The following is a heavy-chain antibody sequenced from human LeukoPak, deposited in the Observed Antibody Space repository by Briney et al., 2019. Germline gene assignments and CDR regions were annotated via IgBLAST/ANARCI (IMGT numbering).Heavy chain of an antibody. CDR1: GGSISSSSYY. CDR3: ARNYVTDPGFDY. V-gene: IGHV4-39*01. J-gene: IGHJ4*02. CDR2: IYYSGST. Sequence: SETLSLTCTVSGGSISSSSYYWGWLRQPPGKGREWIGSIYYSGSTYYNPSLKSPVTISVDTSKNQFSLKLSSVTAADTAVYYCARNYVTDPGFDYWGQGTLVTVSS. D-gene: IGHD3-16*01.